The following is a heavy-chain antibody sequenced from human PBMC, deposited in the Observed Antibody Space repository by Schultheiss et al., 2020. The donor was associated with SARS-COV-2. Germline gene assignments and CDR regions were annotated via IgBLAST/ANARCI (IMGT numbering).Heavy chain of an antibody. CDR1: GFTFSSYW. V-gene: IGHV3-7*01. CDR3: ASLVGATTGGGMDV. Sequence: AGSLRLSCAASGFTFSSYWMSWVRQAPGKGLEWVANIKQDGSEKYYVDSVKGRFTISRDNAKNSLYLQMNSLRAEDTAVYYCASLVGATTGGGMDVWGQGTTVTVSS. J-gene: IGHJ6*02. CDR2: IKQDGSEK. D-gene: IGHD1-26*01.